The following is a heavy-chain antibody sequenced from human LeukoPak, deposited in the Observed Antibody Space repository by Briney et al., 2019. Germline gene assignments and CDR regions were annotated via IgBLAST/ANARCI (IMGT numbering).Heavy chain of an antibody. V-gene: IGHV3-53*01. J-gene: IGHJ3*02. CDR1: GFTVSSNY. Sequence: PGGSLRLSCAASGFTVSSNYMSWVRQAPGKGLEGVSVIYSGGSTYYADSVKGRFTISRDNSKNTLYLQMNSLRAEDTAVYYCARDVWFGETDAFGIWGQGTMVTVSS. CDR2: IYSGGST. D-gene: IGHD3-10*01. CDR3: ARDVWFGETDAFGI.